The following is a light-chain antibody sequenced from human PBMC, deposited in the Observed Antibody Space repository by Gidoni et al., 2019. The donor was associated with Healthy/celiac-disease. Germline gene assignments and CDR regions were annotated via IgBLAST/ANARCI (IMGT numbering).Light chain of an antibody. CDR1: QGISNS. CDR3: QQYYSIPGT. CDR2: AAS. V-gene: IGKV1-NL1*01. Sequence: DIQMTQSPSPLSASVGDRVTITCRASQGISNSLAWYQQKPGKAPKLLLYAASRLESGVPTRFSGRGVGTDYTLTISSLQPEDFATYYCQQYYSIPGTFGQGTKVEIK. J-gene: IGKJ1*01.